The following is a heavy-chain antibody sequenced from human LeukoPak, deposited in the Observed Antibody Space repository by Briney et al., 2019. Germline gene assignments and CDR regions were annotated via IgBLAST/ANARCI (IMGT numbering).Heavy chain of an antibody. CDR1: GGSFSGYY. CDR2: INHSGST. D-gene: IGHD3-3*01. CDR3: ARVKIEGDFWSGYYYITFDY. Sequence: KPSETLSLTCAVYGGSFSGYYWSWIRQPPGKGLEWIGEINHSGSTNYNPSLKSQVTISVDTSKNQFSLKLSSVTAADTAVYYCARVKIEGDFWSGYYYITFDYWGQGTLVTASS. J-gene: IGHJ4*02. V-gene: IGHV4-34*01.